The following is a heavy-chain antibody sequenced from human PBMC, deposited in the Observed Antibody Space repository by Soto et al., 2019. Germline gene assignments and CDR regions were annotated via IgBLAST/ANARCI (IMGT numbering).Heavy chain of an antibody. V-gene: IGHV4-30-4*01. CDR1: GGSISSGDYY. D-gene: IGHD2-8*01. CDR3: ARDTGVGP. CDR2: IYDSGST. J-gene: IGHJ5*02. Sequence: QVQLQESGPGLVKPSQTLSLTCTVSGGSISSGDYYWSWIRQPPGKGLEWIGYIYDSGSTYYNSSLKSRVNITLDPSTHQFSLKLTSVTAAGPAVYSCARDTGVGPWGQGTLVTVSS.